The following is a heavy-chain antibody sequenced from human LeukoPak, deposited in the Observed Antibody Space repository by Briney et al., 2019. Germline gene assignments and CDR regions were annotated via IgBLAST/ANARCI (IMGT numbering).Heavy chain of an antibody. V-gene: IGHV3-30-3*01. D-gene: IGHD3-16*01. CDR3: ARGTGRGGYNFEN. J-gene: IGHJ4*02. CDR2: ISYNGGNE. Sequence: GRSLRLSCAASGFTFSSWAMHWVRQAPGKGLEWVTMISYNGGNEYYADSVKGRFTISRDNSKNTVYLQMNSLRPEDTAVYFCARGTGRGGYNFENWGQGTLVTVSS. CDR1: GFTFSSWA.